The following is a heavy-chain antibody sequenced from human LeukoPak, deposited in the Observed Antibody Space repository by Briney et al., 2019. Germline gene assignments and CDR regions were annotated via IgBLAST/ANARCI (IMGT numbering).Heavy chain of an antibody. J-gene: IGHJ6*02. CDR1: GGTFSSYA. CDR2: IIPIFGTA. D-gene: IGHD3-10*01. CDR3: ARERLLWFGELLNYYYGMDV. Sequence: SVKVSCKASGGTFSSYAISWVRQAPGQGLEWMGGIIPIFGTANYAQKFQGRVTITTDESTSTAYMELSSLRSEDTAVYYCARERLLWFGELLNYYYGMDVWGQGTTVTVSS. V-gene: IGHV1-69*05.